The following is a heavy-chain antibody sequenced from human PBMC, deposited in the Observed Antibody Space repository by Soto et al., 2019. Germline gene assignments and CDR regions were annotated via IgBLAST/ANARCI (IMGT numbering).Heavy chain of an antibody. D-gene: IGHD7-27*01. V-gene: IGHV1-8*01. CDR3: ARGYANWGSTTYYYMDV. J-gene: IGHJ6*03. CDR2: MNPNSGNT. CDR1: GYTSTSYD. Sequence: ASVKVSCKASGYTSTSYDINWVRQATGQGLEWMGWMNPNSGNTGYAQKFQGRVTMTRNTSISTAYMELSSLRSEDTAVYYCARGYANWGSTTYYYMDVWGKGTTVTVSS.